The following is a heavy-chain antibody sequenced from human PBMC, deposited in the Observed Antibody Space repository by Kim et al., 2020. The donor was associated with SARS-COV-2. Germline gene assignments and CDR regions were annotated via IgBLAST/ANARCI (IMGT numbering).Heavy chain of an antibody. V-gene: IGHV3-74*01. D-gene: IGHD2-8*02. CDR2: INSDGSST. J-gene: IGHJ3*02. CDR3: ARRWTMRAFDI. Sequence: GGSLRLSCAASGFTFSSYWMHWVRQAPGKGLVWVSRINSDGSSTSYADSVKGRFTISRDNAKNTLYLQMNSLRAEDTAVYYCARRWTMRAFDIWGQGTMVAVSS. CDR1: GFTFSSYW.